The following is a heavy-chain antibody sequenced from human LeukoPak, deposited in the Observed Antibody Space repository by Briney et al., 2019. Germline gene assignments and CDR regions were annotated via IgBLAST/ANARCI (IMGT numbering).Heavy chain of an antibody. CDR3: ARGRTGTTTRWFDP. V-gene: IGHV4-61*01. Sequence: SETLSLTCTVSGGSVSSGNYYWSWIRRPPGKGLEWIGYIYYSGSTNCNPSLKSRVTMSVDTSKNQFSLKLSSVTAADTAVYYCARGRTGTTTRWFDPWGQGTLVTVSS. CDR1: GGSVSSGNYY. J-gene: IGHJ5*02. CDR2: IYYSGST. D-gene: IGHD1-1*01.